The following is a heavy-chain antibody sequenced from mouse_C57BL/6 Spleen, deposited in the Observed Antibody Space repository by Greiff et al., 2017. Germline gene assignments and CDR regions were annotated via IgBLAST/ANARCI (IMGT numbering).Heavy chain of an antibody. D-gene: IGHD3-2*02. CDR2: IYPGSGST. J-gene: IGHJ1*03. Sequence: QVQLQQPGAELVKPGASVKMSCKASGYTFTSYWITWVKQRPGHGLEWIGDIYPGSGSTNHNEKFKSKATLTVDTSSSTAYMQLSILTSEDSAVYYCARSRGDSSGYDWYFDVWGTGTTVTVSS. V-gene: IGHV1-55*01. CDR3: ARSRGDSSGYDWYFDV. CDR1: GYTFTSYW.